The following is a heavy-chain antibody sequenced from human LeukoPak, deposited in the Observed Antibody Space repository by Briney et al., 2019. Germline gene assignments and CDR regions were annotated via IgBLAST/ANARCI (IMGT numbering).Heavy chain of an antibody. D-gene: IGHD6-19*01. Sequence: SETLSLTCAAYGGSFSGYYWSWIRQPPGKGLEWIGYIYYSGSTNYNPSLKSRVTISVDTSKNQFSLKLSSVTAADTAVYYCARSSGWYYFDYWGQGTLVTVSS. CDR1: GGSFSGYY. CDR2: IYYSGST. J-gene: IGHJ4*02. CDR3: ARSSGWYYFDY. V-gene: IGHV4-59*01.